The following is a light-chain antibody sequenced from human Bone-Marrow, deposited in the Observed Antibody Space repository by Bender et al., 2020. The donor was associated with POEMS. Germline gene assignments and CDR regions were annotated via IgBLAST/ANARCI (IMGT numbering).Light chain of an antibody. CDR1: NSNIGGNT. J-gene: IGLJ3*02. Sequence: QSVLAQPPSASGTPGQRITISCSGSNSNIGGNTVNWYRHLPGTAPQLLIYITDQRPSGVPGRFSGSKSGSSASLAISGLQSEDEADYYCSSYAGSSNLLFGGGTKLTVL. V-gene: IGLV1-44*01. CDR2: ITD. CDR3: SSYAGSSNLL.